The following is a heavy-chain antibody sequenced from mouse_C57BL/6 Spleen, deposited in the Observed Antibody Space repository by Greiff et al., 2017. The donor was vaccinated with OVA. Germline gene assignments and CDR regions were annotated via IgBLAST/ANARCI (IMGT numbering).Heavy chain of an antibody. J-gene: IGHJ2*01. D-gene: IGHD4-1*01. CDR2: ISSGSSTI. CDR3: AKTGTGLDFDY. V-gene: IGHV5-17*01. Sequence: EVHLVESGGGLVKPGGSLKLSCAASGFTFSDYGMHWVRQAPEKGLEWVAYISSGSSTIYYADTVKGRFTISRDNAKNTLFLQMTSLRSEDTAMYYCAKTGTGLDFDYWGQGTTLTVSS. CDR1: GFTFSDYG.